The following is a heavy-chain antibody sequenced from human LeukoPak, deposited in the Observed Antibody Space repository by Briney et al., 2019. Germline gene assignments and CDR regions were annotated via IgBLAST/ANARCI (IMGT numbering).Heavy chain of an antibody. CDR3: ARGARVTTGYY. CDR1: GGSISSYY. Sequence: SETLSLTCTVSGGSISSYYWSWIRQPAGKGLEWIGRIYISGSTNYNPSLKSRVTMSLDTSKNQFSLRLSSVTAADTAVYYCARGARVTTGYYLGQGTLVTVSS. V-gene: IGHV4-4*07. CDR2: IYISGST. J-gene: IGHJ4*02. D-gene: IGHD4-17*01.